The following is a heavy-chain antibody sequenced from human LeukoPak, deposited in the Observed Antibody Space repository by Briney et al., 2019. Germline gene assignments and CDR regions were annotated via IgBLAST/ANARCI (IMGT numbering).Heavy chain of an antibody. Sequence: GGSLRLSCAASGFTFSSYWMHWVRQAPGKGLVWVSRINSDGSSTSYADSVKGRFTISRDNAKNTLYLQMNSLRAEDTAVYYCASFDRYNWFDPWGQGTLVTVSS. CDR2: INSDGSST. CDR1: GFTFSSYW. V-gene: IGHV3-74*01. J-gene: IGHJ5*02. CDR3: ASFDRYNWFDP.